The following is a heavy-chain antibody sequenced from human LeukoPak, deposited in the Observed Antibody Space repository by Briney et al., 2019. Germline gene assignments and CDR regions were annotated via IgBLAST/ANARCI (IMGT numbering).Heavy chain of an antibody. J-gene: IGHJ4*02. D-gene: IGHD5-12*01. CDR1: GFTFSTYG. CDR2: ISYDGSNK. V-gene: IGHV3-30*18. CDR3: AKQLRPDDY. Sequence: PGGSLRLSCAASGFTFSTYGMHWVRQTPGKGLEWVAVISYDGSNKYYTDSVKGRFTISRDNSKNTLYLQMNSLRAGDTAIYYCAKQLRPDDYWGQGTLVTVSS.